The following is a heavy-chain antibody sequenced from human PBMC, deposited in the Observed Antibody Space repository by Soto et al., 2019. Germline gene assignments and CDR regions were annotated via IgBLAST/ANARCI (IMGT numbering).Heavy chain of an antibody. CDR2: IYHSGST. CDR1: GYFISSGYY. D-gene: IGHD1-1*01. V-gene: IGHV4-38-2*02. J-gene: IGHJ6*02. Sequence: PSETLSLTCAVSGYFISSGYYWGWIRQPPGKGLEWIGSIYHSGSTYYNPSLKSRVTISVDTSKNQFSLKLNSVTAADTAVYYCAREANARDSYYFGMDVWGQGTKVTVSS. CDR3: AREANARDSYYFGMDV.